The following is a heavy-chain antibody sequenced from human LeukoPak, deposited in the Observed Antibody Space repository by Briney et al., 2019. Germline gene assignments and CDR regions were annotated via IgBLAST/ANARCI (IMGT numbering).Heavy chain of an antibody. CDR2: ISYDGSNK. Sequence: GRSLRLSCAASGFTFSSYAMHWVRQATGKGLEWVAVISYDGSNKYYADSVKGRFTISRDNSKNTLYLQMNSLRAEDTAVYYCARAPRRWLDYWGQGTLVTVSS. J-gene: IGHJ4*02. D-gene: IGHD4-23*01. CDR3: ARAPRRWLDY. CDR1: GFTFSSYA. V-gene: IGHV3-30*04.